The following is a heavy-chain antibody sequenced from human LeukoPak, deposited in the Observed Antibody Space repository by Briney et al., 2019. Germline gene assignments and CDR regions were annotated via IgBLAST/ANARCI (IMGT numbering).Heavy chain of an antibody. CDR1: GFTFSDYY. D-gene: IGHD6-13*01. CDR2: ISSSGSTI. CDR3: ARAGWRIAATVDAFDI. V-gene: IGHV3-11*01. J-gene: IGHJ3*02. Sequence: GAALRLSCAASGFTFSDYYMSWLRQAPGGGVEWVSYISSSGSTIYYADSLKGGFTISRANAKNSLYQQMNSRRPEDTSVYYCARAGWRIAATVDAFDIWGQGTMVTVSS.